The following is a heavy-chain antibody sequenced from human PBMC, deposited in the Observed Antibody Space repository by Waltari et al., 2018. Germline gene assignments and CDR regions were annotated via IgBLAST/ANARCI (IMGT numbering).Heavy chain of an antibody. J-gene: IGHJ4*02. D-gene: IGHD2-15*01. Sequence: QVQLVQSGAEVRKPGASVRVSCKASGYTFTDYFLHWFRHAPGQRLEWMGWINPRSGVTSYAQKFQGRVTMTRDRSFGTVYIDLSSLKSDDTALYYCARDRRVDGVVDYDYWGQGTLVTVSS. CDR3: ARDRRVDGVVDYDY. CDR2: INPRSGVT. CDR1: GYTFTDYF. V-gene: IGHV1-2*02.